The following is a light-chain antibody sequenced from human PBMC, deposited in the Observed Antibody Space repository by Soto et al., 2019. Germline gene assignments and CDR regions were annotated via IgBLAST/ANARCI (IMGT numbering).Light chain of an antibody. J-gene: IGLJ1*01. V-gene: IGLV1-51*02. CDR2: ENN. Sequence: QSVLTQPPSVSAAPGQKGPISCSGSSSNIGNNYVSWYQQLPGTAPKLLIYENNKRPSGIPDRFSGSKSGTSATLGITGLQTGDEADYYCGTWDSSLSAYVFGTGTKVT. CDR1: SSNIGNNY. CDR3: GTWDSSLSAYV.